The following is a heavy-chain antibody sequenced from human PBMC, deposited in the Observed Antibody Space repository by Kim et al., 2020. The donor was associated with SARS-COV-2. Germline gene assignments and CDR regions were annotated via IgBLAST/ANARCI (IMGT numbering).Heavy chain of an antibody. CDR3: AHSPFNWGSLDYYGMDV. J-gene: IGHJ6*02. CDR1: GFSLSTSGVG. Sequence: SGPTLVKPTQTLTLTCTFSGFSLSTSGVGVGWIRQPPGKALEWLALIYWDDDKRYSPSLKSRLTITKDTSKNQVVLTMTNMDPVDTATYYCAHSPFNWGSLDYYGMDVWGQGTTVTVSS. V-gene: IGHV2-5*02. D-gene: IGHD7-27*01. CDR2: IYWDDDK.